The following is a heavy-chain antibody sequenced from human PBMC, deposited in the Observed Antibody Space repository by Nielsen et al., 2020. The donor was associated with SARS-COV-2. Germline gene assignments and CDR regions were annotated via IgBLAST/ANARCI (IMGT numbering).Heavy chain of an antibody. D-gene: IGHD2-2*03. V-gene: IGHV3-23*01. J-gene: IGHJ4*02. Sequence: GESLKISCTASGFTFSNSAMSWVPQTSGKGLEWVSSISGSGDRTDYADSVKGRVIISRDNSKNTLHLQMNSLRAEDTALYFCAKDFHGSVADFFGNWGQGTLVTVSS. CDR2: ISGSGDRT. CDR1: GFTFSNSA. CDR3: AKDFHGSVADFFGN.